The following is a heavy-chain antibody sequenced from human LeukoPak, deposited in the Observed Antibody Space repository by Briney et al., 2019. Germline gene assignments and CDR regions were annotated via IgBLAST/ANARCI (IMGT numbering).Heavy chain of an antibody. Sequence: SVKVSCKASGGIFSSYAISWVRQAPGQGLEWMGGIIPIFGTANYAQKFQGRVTIIADESTSTAYMELSSLRSEDTGVYYCARERDYGGNSGFTAFDIWGQGTMVTVSS. D-gene: IGHD4-23*01. V-gene: IGHV1-69*01. CDR2: IIPIFGTA. CDR1: GGIFSSYA. CDR3: ARERDYGGNSGFTAFDI. J-gene: IGHJ3*02.